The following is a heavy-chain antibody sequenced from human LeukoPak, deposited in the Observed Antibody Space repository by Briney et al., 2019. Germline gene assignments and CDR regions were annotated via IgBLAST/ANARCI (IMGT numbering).Heavy chain of an antibody. CDR1: GFTVSSNF. Sequence: TGGSLRLSCAASGFTVSSNFMSWVRQAPGKGLDWVSVIYSGGYTNYADSVKDRFTISRDNSKNTLYLQMKSLRAEDTAVYYCARGGGYGLSFDPWGQGTLVTVSS. CDR2: IYSGGYT. V-gene: IGHV3-66*01. D-gene: IGHD3-22*01. CDR3: ARGGGYGLSFDP. J-gene: IGHJ5*02.